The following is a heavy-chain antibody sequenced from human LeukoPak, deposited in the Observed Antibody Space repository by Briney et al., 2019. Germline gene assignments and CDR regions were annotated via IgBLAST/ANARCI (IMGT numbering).Heavy chain of an antibody. J-gene: IGHJ6*03. Sequence: GPLRLSCAASGFTFSSYGMHWVRQAPGKGLEWVALISYDGSSKYYADSVKGRFTISRDNSKNTLYLQMNSLRVEDTAVYYCAKPAYAGYYYYMDVWGKGTTVTVSS. D-gene: IGHD3-16*01. CDR3: AKPAYAGYYYYMDV. V-gene: IGHV3-30*18. CDR2: ISYDGSSK. CDR1: GFTFSSYG.